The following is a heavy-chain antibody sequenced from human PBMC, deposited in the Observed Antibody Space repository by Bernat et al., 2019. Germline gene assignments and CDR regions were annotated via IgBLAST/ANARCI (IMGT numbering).Heavy chain of an antibody. CDR1: GSSMSSGTYY. CDR3: VVFYCGVGSCCGRCASDI. J-gene: IGHJ3*02. CDR2: IHYSGAT. V-gene: IGHV4-39*05. D-gene: IGHD2-15*01. Sequence: QLQLQESGPGLVKPSETPSLTCSVSGSSMSSGTYYWGWIRQPPGKGLEWIGTIHYSGATYYNPSLKSRVTMAVDTSKNQFSIRLSSVTAADTAVYCWVVFYCGVGSCCGRCASDIWGQGTMVTVSS.